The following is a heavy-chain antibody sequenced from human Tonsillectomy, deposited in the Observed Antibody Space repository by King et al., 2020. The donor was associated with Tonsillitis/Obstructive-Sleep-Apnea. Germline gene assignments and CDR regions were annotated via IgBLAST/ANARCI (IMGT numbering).Heavy chain of an antibody. CDR1: GFTFSDYY. CDR2: ISSSSSYT. Sequence: VQLVESGGGLVKPGGSLRLSCAASGFTFSDYYMSWIRQAPGKGLEWVSYISSSSSYTNYADSVKGRFTISRENAKNSLYLQMNSLRPEDTAVYYCARVAGDYYYYYYMDVWGKGTTVTVSS. CDR3: ARVAGDYYYYYYMDV. V-gene: IGHV3-11*05. J-gene: IGHJ6*03.